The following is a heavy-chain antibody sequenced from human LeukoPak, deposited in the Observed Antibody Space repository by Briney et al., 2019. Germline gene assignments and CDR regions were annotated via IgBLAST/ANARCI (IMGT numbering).Heavy chain of an antibody. Sequence: GGSLRLSCAGSGFTFSSHWMNWVRQAPGKGLEWVASIKEDGSEKHYVDSVSGRFTISRDNAENSLHLQMSSLRAEDTAVYYCARRGITISGVLVYHYSGLDVWGQGTTVTVSS. J-gene: IGHJ6*02. CDR1: GFTFSSHW. CDR3: ARRGITISGVLVYHYSGLDV. CDR2: IKEDGSEK. D-gene: IGHD3-3*01. V-gene: IGHV3-7*01.